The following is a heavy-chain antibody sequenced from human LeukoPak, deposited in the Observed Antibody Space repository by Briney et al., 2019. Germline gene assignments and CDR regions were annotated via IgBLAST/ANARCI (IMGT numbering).Heavy chain of an antibody. CDR2: IYYSGST. V-gene: IGHV4-59*12. D-gene: IGHD6-13*01. CDR3: ARRNIAAAGTTYWYFDL. J-gene: IGHJ2*01. Sequence: SETLSLTCTVSGGSISSYYWSWIRQPPGKGLEWIGYIYYSGSTNYNPSLKSRVTISVDTSKNQFSLKLSSVTAADTAVYYCARRNIAAAGTTYWYFDLWGRGTLVTESS. CDR1: GGSISSYY.